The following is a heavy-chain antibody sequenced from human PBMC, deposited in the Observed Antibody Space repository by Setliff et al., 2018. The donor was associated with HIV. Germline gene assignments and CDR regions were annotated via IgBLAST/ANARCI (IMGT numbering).Heavy chain of an antibody. D-gene: IGHD3-22*01. V-gene: IGHV4-31*03. Sequence: PSETLSLTCTVSGGSISSGGYYWSWIRQRPGKGLEWIGYIYHSGTTYYNPSLKSRVTISVDTSKNQFSLKLSSVTAADTAVYYCARRREYYYDSSAYDYWGQGTLVTVSS. CDR2: IYHSGTT. CDR1: GGSISSGGYY. J-gene: IGHJ4*02. CDR3: ARRREYYYDSSAYDY.